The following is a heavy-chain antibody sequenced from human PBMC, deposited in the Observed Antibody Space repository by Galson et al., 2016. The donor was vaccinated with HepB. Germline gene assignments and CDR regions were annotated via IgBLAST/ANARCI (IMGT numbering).Heavy chain of an antibody. D-gene: IGHD6-19*01. Sequence: SLRLSCAASGFIFKNYWMAWVRQAPGQGLEWVANINRDGSVTHYVDSVEGRFTISRDNAKNSLFLQMNSLRVEDTAVYYCARDRTTGDSGAWYDALDYWGQGTPVTISS. V-gene: IGHV3-7*01. CDR1: GFIFKNYW. CDR3: ARDRTTGDSGAWYDALDY. J-gene: IGHJ4*02. CDR2: INRDGSVT.